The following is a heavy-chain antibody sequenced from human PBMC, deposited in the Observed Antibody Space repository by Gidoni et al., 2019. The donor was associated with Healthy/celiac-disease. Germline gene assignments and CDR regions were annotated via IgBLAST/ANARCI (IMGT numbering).Heavy chain of an antibody. J-gene: IGHJ4*02. D-gene: IGHD3-10*01. CDR1: GGSFSGYH. CDR2: INHSGST. V-gene: IGHV4-34*01. Sequence: QVQLQQWGAGLLKPSETLSRTCAVYGGSFSGYHWSWIRQPPVKGLEWIGEINHSGSTNYNPSLKSRVTISVDTSKNQFSLKLSSVTAADTAVYYCARAGGVLSFDYWGQGTLVTVSS. CDR3: ARAGGVLSFDY.